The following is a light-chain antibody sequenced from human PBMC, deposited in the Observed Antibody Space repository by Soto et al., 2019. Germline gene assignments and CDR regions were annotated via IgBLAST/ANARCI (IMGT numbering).Light chain of an antibody. V-gene: IGLV1-40*01. Sequence: QSVLTQPPSVSGAPGQRVTISCTGSSSNIGAGYDVHWYQQLPGTAPKLLIYGDSNRPSGVPDRFSGSNSGTSASLAITGLQAEDEADYYCQSYDSSLSGYVFGTGTKLTAL. CDR2: GDS. CDR1: SSNIGAGYD. J-gene: IGLJ1*01. CDR3: QSYDSSLSGYV.